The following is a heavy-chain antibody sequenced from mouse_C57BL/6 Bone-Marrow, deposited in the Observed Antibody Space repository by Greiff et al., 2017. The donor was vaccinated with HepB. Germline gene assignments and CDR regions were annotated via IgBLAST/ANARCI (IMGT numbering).Heavy chain of an antibody. CDR2: INPSNGGT. Sequence: VQLQQSGTELVKPGASVKLSCKASGYTFTSYWMHWVKQRPGQGLEWIGNINPSNGGTNYNEKFKSKATLTVDKSSSTAYMQLSSLTSEDSAVYYCAREGLLWYDGDYYFDYWGQGTTLTVSS. V-gene: IGHV1-53*01. CDR1: GYTFTSYW. D-gene: IGHD2-1*01. CDR3: AREGLLWYDGDYYFDY. J-gene: IGHJ2*01.